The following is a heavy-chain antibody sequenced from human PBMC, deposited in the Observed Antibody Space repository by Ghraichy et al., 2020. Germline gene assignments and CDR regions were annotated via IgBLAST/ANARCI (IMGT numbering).Heavy chain of an antibody. CDR1: GFTFSSHW. J-gene: IGHJ6*02. V-gene: IGHV3-74*01. D-gene: IGHD5-12*01. CDR2: ISSDGTTT. Sequence: GGSLRLSCAASGFTFSSHWMHWVRQAPGKGLVWLSRISSDGTTTNYADSVRGRFTISRDNAKNTLYLQMNSLGAEDTAVYYCASPPYSGYGMDVWGQGTTVTVSS. CDR3: ASPPYSGYGMDV.